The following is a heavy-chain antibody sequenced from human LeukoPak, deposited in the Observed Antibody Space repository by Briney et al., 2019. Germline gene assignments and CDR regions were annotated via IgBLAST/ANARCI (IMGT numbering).Heavy chain of an antibody. D-gene: IGHD6-6*01. CDR1: GYTFPTYW. CDR3: ASLSSSSDYYYYYMDV. Sequence: GESLKISCKGSGYTFPTYWIGWVRQMPGKGLEWMGVIYPGDSDTRYSPSFQGQVTISADKSINTAYLQWSSLKASDSAMYYCASLSSSSDYYYYYMDVRGKGTTVTVSS. CDR2: IYPGDSDT. V-gene: IGHV5-51*01. J-gene: IGHJ6*03.